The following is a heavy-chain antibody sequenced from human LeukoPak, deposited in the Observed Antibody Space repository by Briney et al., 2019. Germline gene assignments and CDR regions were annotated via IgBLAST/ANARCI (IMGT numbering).Heavy chain of an antibody. J-gene: IGHJ4*02. Sequence: GGSLRLSCAASGFTFSSYGMHWVRQAPGKGLEWVAVIWYDGSNKYYADSVKGRFTISRDNSKNTLYLQMNSLRVEDTALYYCAKYSDSTGAHYFDYWGQGTLVTVSS. CDR1: GFTFSSYG. CDR2: IWYDGSNK. V-gene: IGHV3-33*06. D-gene: IGHD2/OR15-2a*01. CDR3: AKYSDSTGAHYFDY.